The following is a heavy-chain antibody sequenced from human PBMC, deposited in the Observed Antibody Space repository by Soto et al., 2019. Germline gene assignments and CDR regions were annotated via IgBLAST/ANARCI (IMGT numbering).Heavy chain of an antibody. CDR1: GFTFSTYW. CDR3: PRGGLYAYYQDN. CDR2: LKGDGSMT. J-gene: IGHJ4*02. V-gene: IGHV3-74*01. D-gene: IGHD3-16*01. Sequence: EVQLVESGGGIVQPGESLRLSCTASGFTFSTYWMHWVRQAPGKGLVWLSRLKGDGSMTDYADSVKGRFTISRDNAENTLYLQMNGLRAEDTAIYYCPRGGLYAYYQDNWGQGTLVTVSS.